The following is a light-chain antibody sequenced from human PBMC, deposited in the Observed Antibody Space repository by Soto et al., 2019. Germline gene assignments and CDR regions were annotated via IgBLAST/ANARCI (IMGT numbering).Light chain of an antibody. V-gene: IGLV2-11*01. Sequence: QSVLTQPRSVSGSPGQSVTISCTGTSSDVGGYNYVSWYQQHPGKAPKLMIYDVSKRPSGVPDRFSGSKSGNTASLTISGLQAEDEADYYCCSYAGSDTLVVFGGGTTVTVL. CDR1: SSDVGGYNY. J-gene: IGLJ2*01. CDR3: CSYAGSDTLVV. CDR2: DVS.